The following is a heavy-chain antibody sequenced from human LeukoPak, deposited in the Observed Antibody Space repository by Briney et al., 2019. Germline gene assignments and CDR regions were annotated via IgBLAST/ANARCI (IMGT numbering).Heavy chain of an antibody. D-gene: IGHD3-22*01. V-gene: IGHV4-59*01. J-gene: IGHJ5*02. CDR2: IYYSGST. Sequence: PSETLSLTCTVSGGSISSYYWSWIRQPPGKGLEWIGYIYYSGSTNYNPSLKSRVTISVDTSKNQFSLKLSSVTAADTAVYYCARGAYYYDSSGFAHWFDPWGQGTLVTVSS. CDR3: ARGAYYYDSSGFAHWFDP. CDR1: GGSISSYY.